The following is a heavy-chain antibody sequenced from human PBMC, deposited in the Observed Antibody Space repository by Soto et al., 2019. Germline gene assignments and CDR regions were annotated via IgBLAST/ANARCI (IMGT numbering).Heavy chain of an antibody. CDR1: GFTFSNFW. D-gene: IGHD6-19*01. V-gene: IGHV3-7*04. CDR2: MNQDGREK. J-gene: IGHJ5*02. CDR3: AKDASGWSAT. Sequence: EVQLVESGGDLVQPGGSLRLSCAASGFTFSNFWMSWVRQTPGRVLEWVANMNQDGREKYYLDSVRGRLPISRDNAKNSLSLQINSLRAEDTAVYYCAKDASGWSATWGQGTPVIVSS.